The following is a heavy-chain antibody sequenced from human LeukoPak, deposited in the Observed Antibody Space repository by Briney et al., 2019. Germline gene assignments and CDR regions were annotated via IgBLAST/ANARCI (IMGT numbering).Heavy chain of an antibody. CDR3: ARAEYCSSTSCYTSEGPYDY. CDR1: GYSVSSGYY. D-gene: IGHD2-2*02. J-gene: IGHJ4*02. V-gene: IGHV4-38-2*01. CDR2: IYHSGST. Sequence: SETLSLTCAVSGYSVSSGYYWGWIRQPPGKGLEWIGSIYHSGSTYYNPSLKSRVTISVDTSKNQFSLKLSSVTAADTAVYYCARAEYCSSTSCYTSEGPYDYWGQGTLVTVSS.